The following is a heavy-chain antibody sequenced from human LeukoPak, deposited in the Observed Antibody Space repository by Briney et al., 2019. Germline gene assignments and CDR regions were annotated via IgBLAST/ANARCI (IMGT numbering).Heavy chain of an antibody. V-gene: IGHV3-21*01. D-gene: IGHD3-10*01. J-gene: IGHJ4*02. CDR2: ISGSSGYI. CDR1: GFTFSSYS. Sequence: GGSLRLSCAASGFTFSSYSMNWVRQAPGKGLEWVSSISGSSGYINYAASVKGRFTISRDNAKNSVHLQMNSLRAEDTAVYYCARERLWFGAPLDYWGQGTLVTVSS. CDR3: ARERLWFGAPLDY.